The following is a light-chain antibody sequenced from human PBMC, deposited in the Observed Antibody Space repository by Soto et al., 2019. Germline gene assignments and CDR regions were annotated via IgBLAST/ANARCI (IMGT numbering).Light chain of an antibody. CDR3: ATWDDSLNGFYV. CDR1: TSNIGRNY. CDR2: RNN. Sequence: QSVLTQPPSASGTPGQGVTISCSGSTSNIGRNYVYWYQQLPGTAPKLLIYRNNQRPSGVPDRFSGSKSGTSASLAISGLRSDDEADYFCATWDDSLNGFYVFGTGTKLTVL. V-gene: IGLV1-47*01. J-gene: IGLJ1*01.